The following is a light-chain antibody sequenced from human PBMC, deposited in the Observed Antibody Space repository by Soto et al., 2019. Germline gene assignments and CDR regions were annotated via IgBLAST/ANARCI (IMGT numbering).Light chain of an antibody. CDR1: NIGSKN. Sequence: SYELTQSPSVSVAPGQTVSITCAGYNIGSKNVHWYQQKPGQAPVLVVYDDRDRRSGIPDRFSGSNSGNTATLTIARVEAGDEADYHSLVWDSRSEHYVFGPGTKLTVL. CDR3: LVWDSRSEHYV. V-gene: IGLV3-21*02. CDR2: DDR. J-gene: IGLJ1*01.